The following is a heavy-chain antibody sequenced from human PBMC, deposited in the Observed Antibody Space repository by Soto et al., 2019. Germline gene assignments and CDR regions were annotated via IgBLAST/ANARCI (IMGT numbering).Heavy chain of an antibody. V-gene: IGHV1-8*01. CDR3: ARMASFGSLNWFDP. Sequence: ASVKLSCKASGYIFTNNDVSWVRQATGQGLEWMGWMNPGSGDTGYAQKFQGRVTMTRNTSIATAYMELSSLRADDTAIYYCARMASFGSLNWFDPWGQGTLVTVSS. J-gene: IGHJ5*02. CDR1: GYIFTNND. CDR2: MNPGSGDT. D-gene: IGHD5-18*01.